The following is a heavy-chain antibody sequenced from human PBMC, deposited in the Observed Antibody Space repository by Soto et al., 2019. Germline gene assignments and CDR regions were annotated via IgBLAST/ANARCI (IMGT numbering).Heavy chain of an antibody. V-gene: IGHV4-30-2*01. Sequence: SETLSLTCAVSGGSISSGGYSWSWIRQPPGKGLEWIGYIYHSGSTYYNPSLKSRVTISVDRSKNQFSLKLSSVTAADTAVYYCAKIPDSSGYYFDYWGQGTLVTVSS. CDR2: IYHSGST. CDR3: AKIPDSSGYYFDY. J-gene: IGHJ4*02. CDR1: GGSISSGGYS. D-gene: IGHD3-22*01.